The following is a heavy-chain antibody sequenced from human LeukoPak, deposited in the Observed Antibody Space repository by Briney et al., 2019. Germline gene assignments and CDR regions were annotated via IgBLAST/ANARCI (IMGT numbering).Heavy chain of an antibody. J-gene: IGHJ5*02. V-gene: IGHV3-11*01. CDR2: INIGGTNT. Sequence: PGGSLRLSCAASGFTFNDYYMSWIRQAPGKGLEWLSYINIGGTNTHYADSVKGRFTISRDNAKKSLYLEMNNLRAENTAVYYCATDGAGFDTWGQGVLVTVSS. CDR3: ATDGAGFDT. CDR1: GFTFNDYY.